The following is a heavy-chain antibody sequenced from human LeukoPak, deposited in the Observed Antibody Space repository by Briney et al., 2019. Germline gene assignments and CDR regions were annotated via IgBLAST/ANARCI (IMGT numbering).Heavy chain of an antibody. CDR1: GGSISSYY. CDR2: IYTSGST. Sequence: SETLSLTCTVSGGSISSYYWSWIRQPAGKGLEWIGRIYTSGSTNYNPSLKSRVTMSVDTSKNQFSLKLSSVTAADTAVYYCARGPGYDFWSGYYTDYYFDYWGQGTLDTVSS. V-gene: IGHV4-4*07. CDR3: ARGPGYDFWSGYYTDYYFDY. J-gene: IGHJ4*02. D-gene: IGHD3-3*01.